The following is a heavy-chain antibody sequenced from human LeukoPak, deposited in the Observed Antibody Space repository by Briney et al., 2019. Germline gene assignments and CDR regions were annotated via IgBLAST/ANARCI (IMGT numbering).Heavy chain of an antibody. D-gene: IGHD5-18*01. J-gene: IGHJ4*02. Sequence: ASVNVSCKASGYTFTGYYLHWVRQAPGQGLEWMGWINPNSGGTNYAQKFQGRVTMTGDTSISTAYMELSRLSSDDTAIYYCAGRPDTAMVAIFDYWGQGTLVTVSS. CDR3: AGRPDTAMVAIFDY. CDR2: INPNSGGT. V-gene: IGHV1-2*02. CDR1: GYTFTGYY.